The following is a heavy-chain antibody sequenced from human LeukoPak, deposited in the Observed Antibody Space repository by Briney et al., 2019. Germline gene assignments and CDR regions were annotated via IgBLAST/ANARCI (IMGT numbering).Heavy chain of an antibody. V-gene: IGHV1-24*01. J-gene: IGHJ5*02. CDR2: FDPEDGET. CDR3: ATGGSSWYTWFDP. CDR1: GYTLTELS. D-gene: IGHD6-13*01. Sequence: ASVKVSCKVSGYTLTELSMHRVRQAPGKGLEWMGGFDPEDGETIYAQKFQGRVTMTEDTSTDTAYMELSSLRSEDTAVYYCATGGSSWYTWFDPWGQGTLVTVSS.